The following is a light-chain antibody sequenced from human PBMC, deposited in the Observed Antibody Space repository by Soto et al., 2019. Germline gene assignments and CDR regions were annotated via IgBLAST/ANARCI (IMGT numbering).Light chain of an antibody. Sequence: QSALTQPPSASGSPGQSVTISCTGTSSDVGGYNYVSWYQQHPGKAPKLMIYEVSKRPSGVPDRFSGSKSGNTASLTVSGLQADDEADYYCSSYAGSTLFGTGTRSPP. V-gene: IGLV2-8*01. J-gene: IGLJ1*01. CDR1: SSDVGGYNY. CDR2: EVS. CDR3: SSYAGSTL.